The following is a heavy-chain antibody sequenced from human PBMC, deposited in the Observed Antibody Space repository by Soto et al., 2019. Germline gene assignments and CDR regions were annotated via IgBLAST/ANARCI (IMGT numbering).Heavy chain of an antibody. J-gene: IGHJ6*02. D-gene: IGHD3-16*01. CDR2: SSINNGKT. CDR3: ARHTDDVHYVWGSDYDGMDV. CDR1: GYTFTRFG. Sequence: QVQLVQSGGEVKKPGASVKVSCQAAGYTFTRFGITWVRQAPGQGLEWMGWSSINNGKTNYAQKCQGRVNMTTDTFTNTAYMELRSLSSDVTGVYYCARHTDDVHYVWGSDYDGMDVWGQESTVTVSS. V-gene: IGHV1-18*01.